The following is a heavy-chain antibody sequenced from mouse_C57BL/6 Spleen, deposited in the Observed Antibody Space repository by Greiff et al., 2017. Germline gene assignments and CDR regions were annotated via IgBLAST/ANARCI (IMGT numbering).Heavy chain of an antibody. CDR3: ARTYYGSSYEAMDY. Sequence: QVQLKQPGAELVKPGASVKLSCKASGYTFTSYWMHWVKQRPGRGLEWIGRIDPNRGGTKYNEKFKSKATLTVDKPSSTAYMQLSSLTSEDSAVYYCARTYYGSSYEAMDYWGQGTSVTVSS. D-gene: IGHD1-1*01. J-gene: IGHJ4*01. CDR2: IDPNRGGT. V-gene: IGHV1-72*01. CDR1: GYTFTSYW.